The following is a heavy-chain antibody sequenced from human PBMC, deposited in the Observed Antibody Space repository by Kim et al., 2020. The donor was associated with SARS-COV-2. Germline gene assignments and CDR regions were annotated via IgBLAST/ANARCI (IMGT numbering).Heavy chain of an antibody. CDR3: ARERSSTIFGVVIIRWFDP. J-gene: IGHJ5*02. Sequence: GRFTISRDNAKNSLYLQMNSLRAEDTAVYYCARERSSTIFGVVIIRWFDPWGQGTLVTVSS. V-gene: IGHV3-11*01. D-gene: IGHD3-3*01.